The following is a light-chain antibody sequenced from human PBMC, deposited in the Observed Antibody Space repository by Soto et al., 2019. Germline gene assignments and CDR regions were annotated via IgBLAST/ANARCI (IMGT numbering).Light chain of an antibody. CDR1: QTVFSNY. CDR2: GAS. CDR3: QQYGSSPST. J-gene: IGKJ1*01. Sequence: VLTEPPATMSVSPGERATLSCRATQTVFSNYIGWYQQKPGQTPRRLIFGASIRATGIPDRFSGSGSGTDFTLTISGLEPEDFAVYYCQQYGSSPSTFGQGTKVDIK. V-gene: IGKV3-20*01.